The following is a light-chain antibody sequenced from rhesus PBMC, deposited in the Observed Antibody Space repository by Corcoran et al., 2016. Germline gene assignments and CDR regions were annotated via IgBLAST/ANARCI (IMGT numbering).Light chain of an antibody. V-gene: IGKV3-24*04. CDR3: QQSTNLWT. CDR2: GGS. J-gene: IGKJ1*01. Sequence: ETMVTQSPATLSLSPGERATLSCRASQSVGNYLAGYQQKPGQAPRLLIYGGSTRATGIPARFSGSGSGTDFTLTINSLEPEDVGVYYCQQSTNLWTFGQGTRVEI. CDR1: QSVGNY.